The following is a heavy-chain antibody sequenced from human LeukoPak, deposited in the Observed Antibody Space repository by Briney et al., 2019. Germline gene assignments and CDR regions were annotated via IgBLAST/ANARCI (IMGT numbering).Heavy chain of an antibody. CDR1: GGSISSYY. CDR3: ARDSRYDFWSGYYTLYYYMDV. D-gene: IGHD3-3*01. CDR2: IYYSGST. Sequence: SETLSLTCTVSGGSISSYYWSWIRQPPGKGLEWIGYIYYSGSTNYNPSLKSRVTISVDKSKNQFSLKLSSVTAADTAVYYCARDSRYDFWSGYYTLYYYMDVWGKGTTVTVSS. J-gene: IGHJ6*03. V-gene: IGHV4-59*12.